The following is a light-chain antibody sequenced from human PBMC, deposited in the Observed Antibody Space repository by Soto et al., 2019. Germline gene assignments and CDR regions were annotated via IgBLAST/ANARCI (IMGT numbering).Light chain of an antibody. V-gene: IGKV1-39*01. CDR1: ENIRNY. J-gene: IGKJ2*01. CDR2: VGS. CDR3: QQSYIVPYT. Sequence: DIQMTQSPSSLSASVGDRVTISCRSSENIRNYLIWYRQKPGKAPELLMYVGSTLESGVPSRFSGSGLGTDFTFTIKSLQPEDFSVYYCQQSYIVPYTFGRGTSLDI.